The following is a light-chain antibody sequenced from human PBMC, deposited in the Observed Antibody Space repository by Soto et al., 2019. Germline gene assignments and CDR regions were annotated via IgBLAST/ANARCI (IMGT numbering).Light chain of an antibody. V-gene: IGKV1-5*01. CDR1: QTMSTW. Sequence: DSQMTQSPSTLSASVGDRVTITCRASQTMSTWLAWYQQKPGKAPKLLIYDASSLRSGVPSRFSGSGSGTEFTRTLDRLQPDDFATYYCQRYDGYFGQGTKLEIK. J-gene: IGKJ2*01. CDR3: QRYDGY. CDR2: DAS.